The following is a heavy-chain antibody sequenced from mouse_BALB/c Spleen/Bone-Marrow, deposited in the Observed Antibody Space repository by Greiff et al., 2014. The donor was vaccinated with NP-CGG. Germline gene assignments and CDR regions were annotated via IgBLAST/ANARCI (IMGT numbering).Heavy chain of an antibody. CDR3: ARITTATGAMDY. J-gene: IGHJ4*01. Sequence: QVQLQQSGPGLVAPSQSLSITCTVSGFSLTNYGAHWVRQPPGKGLEWLGVIWADGSTNYNSALMSRLSISKDNSKSQVSFKMNSLQTDNTAMYYCARITTATGAMDYWGQGTSVTVSS. CDR1: GFSLTNYG. CDR2: IWADGST. D-gene: IGHD1-2*01. V-gene: IGHV2-9*02.